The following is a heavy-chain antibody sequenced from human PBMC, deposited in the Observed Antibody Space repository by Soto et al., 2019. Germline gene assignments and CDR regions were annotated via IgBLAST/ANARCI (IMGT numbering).Heavy chain of an antibody. Sequence: QVQLQESGPGLVKPSETLSLTCTVSGGSINDYYWSWIRQPPGKGLEWIGFIYYRGNTNYNPSLKSRVTISVETPKNQFSLKLSSVTAADTAVYYCARYYGSVHYYYGMDVWGQGTTVTVSS. CDR2: IYYRGNT. V-gene: IGHV4-59*01. CDR1: GGSINDYY. J-gene: IGHJ6*02. D-gene: IGHD3-10*01. CDR3: ARYYGSVHYYYGMDV.